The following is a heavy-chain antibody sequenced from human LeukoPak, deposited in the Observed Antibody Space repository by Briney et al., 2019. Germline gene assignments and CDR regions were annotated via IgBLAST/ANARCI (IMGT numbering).Heavy chain of an antibody. CDR2: INPSGGST. Sequence: WASVKVSCKASGYTFTSCYMHWVRQAPGQGLEWMGIINPSGGSTSYAQKFQGRVTMTRDTSTSTVYMELSSLRSEDTAVSYCARKYNCGGDCFDYWGQGTLVTVSS. D-gene: IGHD2-21*02. CDR1: GYTFTSCY. V-gene: IGHV1-46*01. CDR3: ARKYNCGGDCFDY. J-gene: IGHJ4*02.